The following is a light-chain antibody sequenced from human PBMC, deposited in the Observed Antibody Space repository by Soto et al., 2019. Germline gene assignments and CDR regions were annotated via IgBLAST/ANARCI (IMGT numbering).Light chain of an antibody. V-gene: IGKV3-20*01. J-gene: IGKJ1*01. CDR2: GAS. CDR3: QQYGSLPRT. Sequence: PGDRATLSCRASQSVRSSYLAWFQQKPGQAPRLLIYGASSRATGIPDRFSGSGSGTDFTLTISRLEPEDFAVYYCQQYGSLPRTFGQGTKVDIK. CDR1: QSVRSSY.